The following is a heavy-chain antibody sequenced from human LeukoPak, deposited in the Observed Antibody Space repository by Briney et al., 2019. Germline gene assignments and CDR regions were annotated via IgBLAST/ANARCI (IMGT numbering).Heavy chain of an antibody. CDR1: EFTFSNYW. J-gene: IGHJ4*02. D-gene: IGHD1-26*01. V-gene: IGHV3-74*01. Sequence: GASLRLSCAVSEFTFSNYWMHWVRQVPGKGLVWVSRISDDGRGTIYADSVRGRFTISRDNAKNTLYLQMNSLRVEDTAVYYCARTLVGATGIDFWGQGTLVSVSS. CDR3: ARTLVGATGIDF. CDR2: ISDDGRGT.